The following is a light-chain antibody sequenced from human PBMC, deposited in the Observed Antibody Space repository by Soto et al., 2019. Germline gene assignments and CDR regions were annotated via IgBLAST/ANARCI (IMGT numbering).Light chain of an antibody. CDR2: EVG. CDR1: SGDIGSYNR. CDR3: SSYTARGTRV. J-gene: IGLJ1*01. V-gene: IGLV2-14*01. Sequence: QSALTQPASVSGSPGQSITISCTGTSGDIGSYNRVSWYQQHPDKAPKLLIYEVGNRPSGVSFRFSGSKSGNTASLTISGLQAEDEADYYCSSYTARGTRVFGTGTKVTVL.